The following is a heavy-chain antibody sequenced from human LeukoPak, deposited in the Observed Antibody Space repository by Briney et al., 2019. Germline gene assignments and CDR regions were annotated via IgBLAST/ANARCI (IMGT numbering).Heavy chain of an antibody. V-gene: IGHV1-2*02. J-gene: IGHJ5*02. CDR2: INPNNGGT. Sequence: GASVKVSCKASGYTFTAYYMHWVRQAPGQGLEWMEWINPNNGGTNYAQKFQGRVTMTRNTSISTAYMELSSLRSEDTAVYYCFSLRGIAPWGQGTLVTVSS. CDR1: GYTFTAYY. CDR3: FSLRGIAP. D-gene: IGHD6-13*01.